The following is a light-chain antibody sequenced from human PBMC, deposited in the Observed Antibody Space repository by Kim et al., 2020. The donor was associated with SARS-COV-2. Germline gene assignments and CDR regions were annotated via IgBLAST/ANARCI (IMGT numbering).Light chain of an antibody. CDR3: QKYNSAPWT. J-gene: IGKJ1*01. CDR1: RDIKNY. V-gene: IGKV1-27*01. CDR2: AAS. Sequence: ASVGDRVTITCRASRDIKNYLAWYRQKPGKVPEVLIYAASILQSGVPSRISGSGSGTDFTLTINSLQPEDVATYYCQKYNSAPWTFGQGTKVEIK.